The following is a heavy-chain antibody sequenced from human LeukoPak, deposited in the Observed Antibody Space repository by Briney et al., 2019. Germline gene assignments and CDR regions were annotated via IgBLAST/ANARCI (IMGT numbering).Heavy chain of an antibody. CDR1: GGSLSGYY. V-gene: IGHV4-34*01. CDR3: ARESVVRGVIITYYYYMDV. CDR2: INHSGST. Sequence: SETLSLTCAVYGGSLSGYYWSWIRQPPGKGLEWIGEINHSGSTNYNPSLKSRVTISVDTSKNQFSLKLSSVTAADTAVYYCARESVVRGVIITYYYYMDVWGKGTTVTVSS. J-gene: IGHJ6*03. D-gene: IGHD3-10*01.